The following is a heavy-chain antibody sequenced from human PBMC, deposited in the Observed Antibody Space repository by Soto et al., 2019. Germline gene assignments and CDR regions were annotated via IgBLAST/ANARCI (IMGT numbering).Heavy chain of an antibody. Sequence: QVQLQESGPGLVKPSQTLSLTCTVSGGSISSGDYYWSWIRQPPGKGLEWIGYIYYSGNTYYNPSLKSPVTISVDTSKNQFSLNLSSVTAADTAVYYCARVTTIFGVITVFDYWGQGTLVTVSS. D-gene: IGHD3-3*01. CDR1: GGSISSGDYY. CDR2: IYYSGNT. CDR3: ARVTTIFGVITVFDY. J-gene: IGHJ4*02. V-gene: IGHV4-30-4*01.